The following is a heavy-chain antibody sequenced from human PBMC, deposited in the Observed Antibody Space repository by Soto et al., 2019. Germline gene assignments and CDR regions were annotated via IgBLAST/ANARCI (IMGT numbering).Heavy chain of an antibody. V-gene: IGHV1-69*02. Sequence: QVQLVQSGAEVKKPGSSVKVSCKASGGTFSSYAFSWVRQAPGQGLEYMGRIIPVLGIATYAQKCHGRVRITADKSTSTASLELNSLRPEDTAVYYCARFINTFDYWGQGTPVTVSS. CDR1: GGTFSSYA. CDR2: IIPVLGIA. CDR3: ARFINTFDY. J-gene: IGHJ4*02.